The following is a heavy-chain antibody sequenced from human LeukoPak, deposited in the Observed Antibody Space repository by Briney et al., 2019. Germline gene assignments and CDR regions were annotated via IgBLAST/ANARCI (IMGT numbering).Heavy chain of an antibody. V-gene: IGHV1-18*01. CDR2: VSAYNGNT. CDR1: GYTFTSYG. CDR3: TRTTFLGSTYFQH. Sequence: ASVKVSCKASGYTFTSYGISWVRQAPGQGLEWVGWVSAYNGNTHYAENPQGRVTMTTDTSTNTAYMEMRSLRPDDTAVYYCTRTTFLGSTYFQHWGQGTLVTVSS. D-gene: IGHD1-1*01. J-gene: IGHJ1*01.